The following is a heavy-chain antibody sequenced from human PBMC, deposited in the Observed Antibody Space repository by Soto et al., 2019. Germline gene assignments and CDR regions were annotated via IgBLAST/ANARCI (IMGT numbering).Heavy chain of an antibody. J-gene: IGHJ4*02. CDR3: ARTEWELSPIDY. V-gene: IGHV1-46*01. Sequence: GASVKVSCKASGYTFTTYCMHWVRQAPGQGLEWMGIINPSGSTNFAQKFQGRVTMTRDTSTSTVYMALSSLRSDDTAVYYCARTEWELSPIDYWGQGTLVTVSS. CDR1: GYTFTTYC. D-gene: IGHD1-26*01. CDR2: INPSGST.